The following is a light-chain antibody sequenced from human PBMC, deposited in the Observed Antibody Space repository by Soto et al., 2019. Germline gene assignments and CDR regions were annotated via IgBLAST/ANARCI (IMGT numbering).Light chain of an antibody. Sequence: EIVLTQSPATLSVSPGERAALSCRASQSVSNNLAWYQQKPGQPPRLLIFGASTRATAIPARFSGSGSEAEFALTISTLQSEDFAVYYCQQYSVWPLTFGGGTKVDIK. CDR1: QSVSNN. CDR2: GAS. J-gene: IGKJ4*01. V-gene: IGKV3D-15*01. CDR3: QQYSVWPLT.